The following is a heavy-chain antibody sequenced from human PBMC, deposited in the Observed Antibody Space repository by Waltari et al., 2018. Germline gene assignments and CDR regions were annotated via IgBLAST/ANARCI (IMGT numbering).Heavy chain of an antibody. J-gene: IGHJ4*02. CDR3: AREYGLRGTTLTTGY. Sequence: QVQLVESGGALVKPGGSLRLSCTASGFTFSDYYMTWVRQAPGKGREWISYSSNTGNTIYSAESVRGRFFISRDNAQNSLFLQMNSLSAEDTAVYYCAREYGLRGTTLTTGYWGQGTLVTVSS. D-gene: IGHD4-4*01. V-gene: IGHV3-11*01. CDR2: SSNTGNTI. CDR1: GFTFSDYY.